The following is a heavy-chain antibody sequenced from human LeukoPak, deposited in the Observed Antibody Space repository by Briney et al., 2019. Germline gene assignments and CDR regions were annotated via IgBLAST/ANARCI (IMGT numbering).Heavy chain of an antibody. CDR3: ARVGGGLHLYYYGMDV. CDR1: GYTFTSYY. J-gene: IGHJ6*02. V-gene: IGHV1-2*02. Sequence: VASVKVSCKAFGYTFTSYYMHWVRQAPGQGLEWMGWINPNSGGTNYAQKFQGRVTMTRDTSISTAYMELSRLRSDDTAVYYCARVGGGLHLYYYGMDVWGQGTTVTVSS. CDR2: INPNSGGT. D-gene: IGHD3-16*01.